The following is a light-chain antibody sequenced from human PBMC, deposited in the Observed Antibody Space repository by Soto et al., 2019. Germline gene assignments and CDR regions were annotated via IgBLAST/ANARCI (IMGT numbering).Light chain of an antibody. CDR2: GAS. V-gene: IGKV3-20*01. J-gene: IGKJ1*01. Sequence: EIVLTQSPGTLSLSPGERATLSCRASQSVSSNFLAWYQQKPGQAPRLLIYGASSRANGIPDRFSGSGSGTDFTLTISRLEPEDFAVFYCQQYGRSPWTFGQGTKVEIK. CDR1: QSVSSNF. CDR3: QQYGRSPWT.